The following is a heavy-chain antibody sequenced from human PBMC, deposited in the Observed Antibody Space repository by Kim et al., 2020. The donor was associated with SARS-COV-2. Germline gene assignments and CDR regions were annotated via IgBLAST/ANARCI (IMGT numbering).Heavy chain of an antibody. J-gene: IGHJ6*02. CDR2: ISGSGGST. Sequence: GGSLRLSCAASGFTFSSYAMSWVRQAPGKGLEWVSAISGSGGSTYYADSVKGRFTISRDNSKNTLYLQMNSLRAEDTAVYYCAKDHRPNMVRGFSRGMDVWGQGTTVTVSS. D-gene: IGHD3-10*01. CDR1: GFTFSSYA. V-gene: IGHV3-23*01. CDR3: AKDHRPNMVRGFSRGMDV.